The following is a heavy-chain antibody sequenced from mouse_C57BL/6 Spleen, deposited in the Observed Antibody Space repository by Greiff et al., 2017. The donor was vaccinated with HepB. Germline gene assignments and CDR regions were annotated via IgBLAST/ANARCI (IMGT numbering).Heavy chain of an antibody. V-gene: IGHV5-17*01. D-gene: IGHD1-1*01. J-gene: IGHJ1*03. CDR2: ISSGSSTI. CDR3: AMRLNYYGSSYWYFDV. CDR1: GFTFSDYG. Sequence: DVKLVESGGGLVKPGGSLKQSCGASGFTFSDYGMHWVRQAPEKGLEWVAEISSGSSTIYYAETVKGRFTISRDNAKNTVFLQMTSLRSADTAMYYCAMRLNYYGSSYWYFDVWGTGTTVTVSS.